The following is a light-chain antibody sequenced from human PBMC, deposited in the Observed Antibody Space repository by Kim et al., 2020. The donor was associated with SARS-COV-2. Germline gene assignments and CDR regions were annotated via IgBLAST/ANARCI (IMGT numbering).Light chain of an antibody. CDR3: NSRDSSGNHVV. V-gene: IGLV3-19*01. CDR2: GKN. CDR1: SLRSYY. Sequence: ALGQTVRMTWQGDSLRSYYASWYQQKQGQAPVLVIYGKNNRPSGIPDRFAGSSSGNTASLTITGAQAEDEADYYCNSRDSSGNHVVFGGGTQLTVL. J-gene: IGLJ2*01.